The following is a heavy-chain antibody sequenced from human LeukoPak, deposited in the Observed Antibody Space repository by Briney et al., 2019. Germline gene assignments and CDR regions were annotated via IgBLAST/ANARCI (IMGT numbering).Heavy chain of an antibody. CDR2: IYTSGST. Sequence: SETLSLTCTVSGGSISSYYWSWIRQPAGKGLEWIGRIYTSGSTNYNPSLKSRVTMSVDTSKNQFSLKLSSVTAADTAVYYCARLDCGGDCSRFDYWGQGTLVTVSS. CDR3: ARLDCGGDCSRFDY. D-gene: IGHD2-21*01. CDR1: GGSISSYY. J-gene: IGHJ4*02. V-gene: IGHV4-4*07.